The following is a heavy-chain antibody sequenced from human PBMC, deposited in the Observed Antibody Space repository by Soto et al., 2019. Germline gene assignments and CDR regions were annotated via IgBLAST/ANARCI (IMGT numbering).Heavy chain of an antibody. CDR3: AGDGGWNYFYYYYGMDV. CDR2: IYYSGST. J-gene: IGHJ6*02. Sequence: SETLSLTCTVSGGSVSSGSYYWSWIRQPPGKGLEWIGYIYYSGSTNYNPSLKSRVTISVDTSKNQFSLKLSSVTAADTAVYYCAGDGGWNYFYYYYGMDVWGQGTTVTVSS. D-gene: IGHD1-7*01. CDR1: GGSVSSGSYY. V-gene: IGHV4-61*01.